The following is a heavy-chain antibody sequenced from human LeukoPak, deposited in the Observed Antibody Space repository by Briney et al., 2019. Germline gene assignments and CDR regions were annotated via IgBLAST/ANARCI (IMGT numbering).Heavy chain of an antibody. CDR1: GFTFSSYS. CDR3: LKDIVVVVAPGDAFDI. D-gene: IGHD2-15*01. V-gene: IGHV3-48*01. CDR2: ISSSSSTI. J-gene: IGHJ3*02. Sequence: GGSLRLSCAASGFTFSSYSMNWVRKAPGKGLGWVSYISSSSSTIYYADFVKCRFTISRDYAKNSLYLQMTSLRAEDTAVYYSLKDIVVVVAPGDAFDIWGQGTMVTVSS.